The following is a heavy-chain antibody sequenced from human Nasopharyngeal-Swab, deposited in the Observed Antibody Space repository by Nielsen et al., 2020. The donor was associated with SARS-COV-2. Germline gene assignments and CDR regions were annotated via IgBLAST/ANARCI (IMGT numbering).Heavy chain of an antibody. V-gene: IGHV4-34*01. CDR2: INHSGST. CDR3: ARGVKSKGGSSGRDY. D-gene: IGHD6-19*01. Sequence: SETLSLTCAVYGGSFSGYYWSWIRQPPGKGLEWIGEINHSGSTNYNPSLKSRVTISVDTSKNQFSLKLSSVTAADTAVYYCARGVKSKGGSSGRDYWAREPWSPSPQ. J-gene: IGHJ4*02. CDR1: GGSFSGYY.